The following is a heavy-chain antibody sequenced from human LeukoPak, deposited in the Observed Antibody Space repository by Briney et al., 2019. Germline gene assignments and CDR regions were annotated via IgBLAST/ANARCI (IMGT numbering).Heavy chain of an antibody. CDR2: TYYRSKGYN. V-gene: IGHV6-1*01. J-gene: IGHJ5*02. CDR3: ARATHSSSWYWFDP. CDR1: GDSVSSNSAA. Sequence: SQTLSLTCAISGDSVSSNSAAWNWIRQSPSRGLEWLGRTYYRSKGYNDYAVSVKSRITINPDTSKTQFSLQLNSVTPEDTAVYYCARATHSSSWYWFDPWGQGTLVTVSS. D-gene: IGHD6-13*01.